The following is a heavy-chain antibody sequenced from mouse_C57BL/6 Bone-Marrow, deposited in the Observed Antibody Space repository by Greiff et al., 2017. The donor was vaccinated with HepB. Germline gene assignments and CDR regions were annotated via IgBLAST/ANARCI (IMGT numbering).Heavy chain of an antibody. V-gene: IGHV14-4*01. D-gene: IGHD2-1*01. CDR1: GFNIKDDY. CDR3: TYGNYPYAMDY. J-gene: IGHJ4*01. CDR2: IDPENGDT. Sequence: EVMLVESGAELVRPGASVKLSCTASGFNIKDDYMHWVKQRPEQGLEWIGWIDPENGDTEYASKFQGKATITADTSSNTAYLQLSSLTSEDTAVYYCTYGNYPYAMDYWGQGTSVTVSS.